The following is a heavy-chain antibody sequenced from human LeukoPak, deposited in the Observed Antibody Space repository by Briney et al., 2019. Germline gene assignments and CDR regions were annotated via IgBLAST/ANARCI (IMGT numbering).Heavy chain of an antibody. CDR3: ARVVAAALLGDAFDI. Sequence: SETLSLTCTVSGGSISSYYWSWIRQPPGKGLEWIGYIYYSGSTNYNPSLKSRVTISVDTSKNQFSLKLSSVTAADTAVYYCARVVAAALLGDAFDIWGQGTMVTVSS. CDR1: GGSISSYY. CDR2: IYYSGST. D-gene: IGHD6-13*01. J-gene: IGHJ3*02. V-gene: IGHV4-59*01.